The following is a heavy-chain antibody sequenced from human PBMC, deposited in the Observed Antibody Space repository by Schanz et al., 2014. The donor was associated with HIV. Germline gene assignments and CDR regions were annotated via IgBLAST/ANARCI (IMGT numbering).Heavy chain of an antibody. D-gene: IGHD3-16*02. CDR3: ARGYPFDY. CDR1: EFTFSSYG. CDR2: ISYDGGNK. Sequence: QVQLVESGGGVVQPGRSLRLSCAASEFTFSSYGMHWVRQAPGKGLEWVAVISYDGGNKYYADSVKGRFTISRDNSKNTLYLQMNSLRAEDTAIYYCARGYPFDYWGQGTLVTVSS. J-gene: IGHJ4*02. V-gene: IGHV3-30*03.